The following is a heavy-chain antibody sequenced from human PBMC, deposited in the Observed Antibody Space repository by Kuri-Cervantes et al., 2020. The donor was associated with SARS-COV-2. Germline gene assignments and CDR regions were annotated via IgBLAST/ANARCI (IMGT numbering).Heavy chain of an antibody. J-gene: IGHJ6*02. CDR1: GGTFSSYA. D-gene: IGHD6-19*01. CDR3: ARDRGEQWLVSHYYYYGMEV. V-gene: IGHV1-69*06. CDR2: IIPIFGTA. Sequence: SVKVSCKASGGTFSSYAISWVRQAPGQGLEWMGGIIPIFGTANYAQKFQGRVTITADKSTSTAYMELSSLRSEDTAVYYCARDRGEQWLVSHYYYYGMEVWGQGTTVTVSS.